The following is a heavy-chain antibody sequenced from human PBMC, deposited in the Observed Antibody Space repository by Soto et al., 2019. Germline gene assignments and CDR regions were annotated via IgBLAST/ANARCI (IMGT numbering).Heavy chain of an antibody. CDR1: GFTFSTYA. D-gene: IGHD2-2*01. Sequence: GGSLRLSCVASGFTFSTYAITWVRQAPGKGLEWVSIISRSGDSTYYADSVKGRFTISRDNSKNTLYLQMNNLRAEDTAVYYCAKDLEFCSGTSCYPRNDFDYWGQGTLVTVSS. V-gene: IGHV3-23*01. J-gene: IGHJ4*02. CDR3: AKDLEFCSGTSCYPRNDFDY. CDR2: ISRSGDST.